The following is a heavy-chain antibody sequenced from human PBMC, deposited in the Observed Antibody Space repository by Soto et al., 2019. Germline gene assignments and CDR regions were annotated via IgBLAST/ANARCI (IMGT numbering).Heavy chain of an antibody. V-gene: IGHV4-30-2*01. D-gene: IGHD3-22*01. CDR3: AREPITMIGLNWFDP. CDR2: IYHSGST. J-gene: IGHJ5*02. Sequence: SETLSLTCAVSGGSISSGGYSWSWIRQPPGKGLEWIGYIYHSGSTYYNPSLKSRVTISVDRSKNQFSLKLSSVTAADTAVYYCAREPITMIGLNWFDPWGQGTLVTVSS. CDR1: GGSISSGGYS.